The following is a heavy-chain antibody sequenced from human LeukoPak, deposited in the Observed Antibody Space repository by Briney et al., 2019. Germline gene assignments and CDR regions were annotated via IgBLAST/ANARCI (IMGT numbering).Heavy chain of an antibody. D-gene: IGHD3-10*01. J-gene: IGHJ4*02. CDR1: GGTFSSYA. CDR3: ARDLVMVWGVIINLPFDY. CDR2: IIPILGIA. Sequence: GASVRVSCKASGGTFSSYAISWVRQAPGQGLEWMGRIIPILGIANYAQKFQGRVTITADKSTSTAYMELSSLRSEDTAVYYCARDLVMVWGVIINLPFDYWGQGTLVTVSS. V-gene: IGHV1-69*04.